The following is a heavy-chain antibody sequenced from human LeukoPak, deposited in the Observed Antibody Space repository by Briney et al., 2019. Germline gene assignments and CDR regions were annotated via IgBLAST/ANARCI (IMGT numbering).Heavy chain of an antibody. V-gene: IGHV4-38-2*01. J-gene: IGHJ4*02. CDR3: GRVNVGQWLDF. Sequence: SETLSLTCVVSGYSISSAFYWGWIRQPPGKGLEWIGSISHSENTYYNPSLKSRVTISMDTSKNQFSVKVKSLTAADTAVYYCGRVNVGQWLDFWGQGTLVTVSS. CDR1: GYSISSAFY. CDR2: ISHSENT. D-gene: IGHD6-19*01.